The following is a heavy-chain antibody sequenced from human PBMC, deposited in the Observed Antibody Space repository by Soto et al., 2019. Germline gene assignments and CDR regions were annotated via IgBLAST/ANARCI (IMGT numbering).Heavy chain of an antibody. CDR1: GFTFSSYW. V-gene: IGHV3-7*01. CDR2: IKQDGSEK. J-gene: IGHJ4*02. CDR3: ARDGTKNRYYPIDY. Sequence: PGGSLRLSCAASGFTFSSYWMSWVRQAPGKGLEWVANIKQDGSEKYYVDSVKGRFTISRDNAKNSLYLQMNSLRAEDTAVYYCARDGTKNRYYPIDYWGQGTLVTVSS. D-gene: IGHD3-9*01.